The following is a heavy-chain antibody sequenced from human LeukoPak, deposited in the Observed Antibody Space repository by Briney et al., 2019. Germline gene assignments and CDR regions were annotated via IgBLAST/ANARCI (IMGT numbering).Heavy chain of an antibody. J-gene: IGHJ3*02. Sequence: SETLSLTCTVSGGSISSSSYYWGWIRQPPGKGLEWIGSIYYSGSTYYNPSLKSRVTISVDTSKNQFSPKLSSVTAADTAVYYCARVVRDAFDIWGQGTMVTVSS. V-gene: IGHV4-39*07. CDR1: GGSISSSSYY. D-gene: IGHD3-10*01. CDR3: ARVVRDAFDI. CDR2: IYYSGST.